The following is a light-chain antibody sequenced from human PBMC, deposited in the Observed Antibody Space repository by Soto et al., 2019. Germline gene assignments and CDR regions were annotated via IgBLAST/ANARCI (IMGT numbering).Light chain of an antibody. Sequence: QSVLTQPPSVSGAPGQRVTISCTGSISNIGAGYDVHWYQHLPGTTPKLLIYNNNNRPSGVPDRFPGSKSGTPASLAITGLQAEDEADYYCQSYDTSLSGPYVLFGAGTKVTVL. V-gene: IGLV1-40*01. CDR3: QSYDTSLSGPYVL. CDR1: ISNIGAGYD. CDR2: NNN. J-gene: IGLJ2*01.